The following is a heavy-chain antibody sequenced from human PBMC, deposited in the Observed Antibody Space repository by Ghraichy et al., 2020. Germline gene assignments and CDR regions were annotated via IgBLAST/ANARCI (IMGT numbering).Heavy chain of an antibody. CDR1: GGSISSYY. CDR3: ARVLLWFGELSGGMDV. D-gene: IGHD3-10*01. V-gene: IGHV4-59*01. J-gene: IGHJ6*02. Sequence: SETLSLTCTVSGGSISSYYWSWIRQPPGKVLEWIGYIYYSGSTNYNPSLKSRVTISVDTSKNQFSLKLSSVTAADTAVYYCARVLLWFGELSGGMDVWGQGTTVTVSS. CDR2: IYYSGST.